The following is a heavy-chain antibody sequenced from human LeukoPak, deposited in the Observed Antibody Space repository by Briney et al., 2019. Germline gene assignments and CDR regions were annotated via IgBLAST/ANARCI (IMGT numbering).Heavy chain of an antibody. CDR1: GGSISSYY. V-gene: IGHV4-59*08. D-gene: IGHD6-19*01. J-gene: IGHJ4*02. CDR2: IYYSGST. CDR3: ARQPGSGWYRFDY. Sequence: SETLSLTCTVSGGSISSYYWSWIRQPPGKGLEWIGYIYYSGSTNYNPSLKSRVTISVDTSKNQFSLKLSSVTAADTAVYYCARQPGSGWYRFDYWGQGTLVTVSS.